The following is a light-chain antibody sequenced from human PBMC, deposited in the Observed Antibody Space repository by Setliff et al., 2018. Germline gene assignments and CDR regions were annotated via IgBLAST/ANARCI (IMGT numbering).Light chain of an antibody. CDR2: GNS. CDR1: SSDIGAGFS. J-gene: IGLJ1*01. V-gene: IGLV1-40*01. CDR3: QSYGGSLSGYV. Sequence: QSALTQPPSVSGAPGQRVTISCTGSSSDIGAGFSVHWCQQLPGTAPKLLIYGNSNRPSGVPDRFSGSKSGTSASLAITGLQAEDEADYYCQSYGGSLSGYVFGTGTKVTVL.